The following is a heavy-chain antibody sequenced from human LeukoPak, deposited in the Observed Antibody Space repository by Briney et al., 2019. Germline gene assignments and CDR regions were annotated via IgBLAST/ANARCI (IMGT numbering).Heavy chain of an antibody. CDR3: ARDRILWFGEQFDP. Sequence: SETLSLTCTVSGGSISSYYWSWIRQPAGKGLEWIGRIYTSGSTNYSPSLKSRVTMSVDTSKNQFSLKLSSVTAADTAVYYCARDRILWFGEQFDPWGQGTLVTVSS. J-gene: IGHJ5*02. CDR2: IYTSGST. D-gene: IGHD3-10*01. V-gene: IGHV4-4*07. CDR1: GGSISSYY.